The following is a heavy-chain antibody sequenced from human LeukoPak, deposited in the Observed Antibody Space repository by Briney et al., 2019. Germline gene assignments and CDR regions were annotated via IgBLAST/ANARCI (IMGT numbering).Heavy chain of an antibody. V-gene: IGHV3-21*01. CDR2: ISGSSSYI. Sequence: GGSLRLFCAASGFTFSSYNMNWVRQATGKGLEWVSSISGSSSYIYYADSVKGRFTISRDNAKNSLYLQMNSLRAEDTAVYYCARAIGDSPDDYWGQGTLVTVSS. J-gene: IGHJ4*02. D-gene: IGHD4-17*01. CDR1: GFTFSSYN. CDR3: ARAIGDSPDDY.